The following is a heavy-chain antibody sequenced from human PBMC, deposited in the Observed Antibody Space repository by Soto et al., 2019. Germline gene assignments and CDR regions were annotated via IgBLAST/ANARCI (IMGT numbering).Heavy chain of an antibody. D-gene: IGHD4-17*01. CDR1: GFTFSSYA. V-gene: IGHV3-30-3*01. CDR3: ARELLIGHYGVDY. Sequence: XGSLILSCAASGFTFSSYAMRWVRQAPGKGLEWVAVISYDGSNKYYADSVKGRFTISRDNSKNTLYLQMNSLRAEDTAVYYCARELLIGHYGVDYWGQGTLVTVSS. CDR2: ISYDGSNK. J-gene: IGHJ4*02.